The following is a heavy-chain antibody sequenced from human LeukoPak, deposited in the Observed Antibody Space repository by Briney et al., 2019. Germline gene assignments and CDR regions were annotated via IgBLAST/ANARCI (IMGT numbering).Heavy chain of an antibody. D-gene: IGHD4/OR15-4a*01. V-gene: IGHV4-39*01. CDR2: IFHDGST. Sequence: KPSETLSLTCNVSGASINSILYYWGWIRQPPGKGLEWIGNIFHDGSTYFNPSLKSRVSLSVDTSKRYFSLKPTSVTAADTSVYYCARHVLSNRSFDTWGQGTLVSVSS. CDR3: ARHVLSNRSFDT. CDR1: GASINSILYY. J-gene: IGHJ5*02.